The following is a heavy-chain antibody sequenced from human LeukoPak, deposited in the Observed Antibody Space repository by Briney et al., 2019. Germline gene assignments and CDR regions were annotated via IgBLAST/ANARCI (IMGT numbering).Heavy chain of an antibody. Sequence: GGSLRLSCAASGFTFSDHYMSWIRQAPGKGLEWVSYTSSSSSYTNYADSVKGRFTISRDNSKNTVYLQMNSLRGEDTAVYYCARVGDMEAFDIWGQGTRVTVSS. CDR2: TSSSSSYT. CDR1: GFTFSDHY. V-gene: IGHV3-11*06. J-gene: IGHJ3*02. D-gene: IGHD3-16*01. CDR3: ARVGDMEAFDI.